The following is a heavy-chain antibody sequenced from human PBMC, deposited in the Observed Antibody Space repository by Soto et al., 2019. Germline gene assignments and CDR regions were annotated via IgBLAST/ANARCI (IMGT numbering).Heavy chain of an antibody. CDR2: IWYDGSNK. Sequence: QLVESGGGVVQPGRSLRLSCAASGFTFSSYGMHWVRQAPGKGLEWVAVIWYDGSNKYYADSVKGRFIISRDNCENSLYLQMNSLRGEDTDVYYCARELGYCSSTSCYKGYYGMDVWGPGTTVTVS. D-gene: IGHD2-2*02. V-gene: IGHV3-33*01. CDR1: GFTFSSYG. CDR3: ARELGYCSSTSCYKGYYGMDV. J-gene: IGHJ6*02.